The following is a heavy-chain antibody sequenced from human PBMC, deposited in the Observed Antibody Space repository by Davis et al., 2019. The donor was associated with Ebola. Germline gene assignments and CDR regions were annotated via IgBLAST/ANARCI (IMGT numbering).Heavy chain of an antibody. V-gene: IGHV3-73*01. Sequence: GESLKISCAASGFTFSGSAMHWVRQASGKGLEWVGRIRSKANSYATAYAASVKGRFTISRDDSKNTAYLQMNSLKTEDTAVYYCTIPTWGYYYQGWGQGTLVTVSS. CDR2: IRSKANSYAT. CDR1: GFTFSGSA. J-gene: IGHJ4*02. D-gene: IGHD3-22*01. CDR3: TIPTWGYYYQG.